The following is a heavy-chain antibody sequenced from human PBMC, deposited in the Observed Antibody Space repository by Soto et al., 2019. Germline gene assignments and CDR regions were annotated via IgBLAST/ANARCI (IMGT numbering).Heavy chain of an antibody. CDR3: ARDHLSPGSSWSHNYYYGMDV. CDR2: IYHSGST. J-gene: IGHJ6*02. CDR1: GGSISSSNW. Sequence: PSETLSLTCAVSGGSISSSNWWSWVRQPPGKGQEWIGEIYHSGSTNYNPSLKSRVTISVDKSKNQFSLKLSSVTAADTAMYYCARDHLSPGSSWSHNYYYGMDVWGQGTTVTVSS. D-gene: IGHD6-13*01. V-gene: IGHV4-4*02.